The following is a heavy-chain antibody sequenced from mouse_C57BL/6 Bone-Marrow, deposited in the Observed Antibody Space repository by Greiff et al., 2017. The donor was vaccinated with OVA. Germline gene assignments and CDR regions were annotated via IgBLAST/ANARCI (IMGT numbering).Heavy chain of an antibody. CDR2: IYPGSGNT. V-gene: IGHV1-81*01. CDR3: AKYGSSFDY. Sequence: QVQLQQSVAELARPGASVKLSCKASGYTFTSYGISWVKQRTGQGLEWIGEIYPGSGNTYYNEKFKGKATLTADTSSSTAYMQLRSLTSEDSAVYYCAKYGSSFDYWGQGTTLTVSS. J-gene: IGHJ2*01. D-gene: IGHD1-1*01. CDR1: GYTFTSYG.